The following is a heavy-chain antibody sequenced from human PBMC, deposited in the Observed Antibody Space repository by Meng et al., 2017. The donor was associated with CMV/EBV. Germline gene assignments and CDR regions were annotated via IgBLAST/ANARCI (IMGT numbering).Heavy chain of an antibody. V-gene: IGHV3-11*01. D-gene: IGHD6-6*01. Sequence: LSLTCAVYGGSFSGYYWSWIRQPPGKGLEWVSYISSSGSTIYYADSVKGRFTISRDNAKNSLYLQMNSLRAEDTAVYYCARDGSSSSAFGDYYYYGMDVWGQGTTVTVSS. CDR1: GGSFSGYY. J-gene: IGHJ6*02. CDR2: ISSSGSTI. CDR3: ARDGSSSSAFGDYYYYGMDV.